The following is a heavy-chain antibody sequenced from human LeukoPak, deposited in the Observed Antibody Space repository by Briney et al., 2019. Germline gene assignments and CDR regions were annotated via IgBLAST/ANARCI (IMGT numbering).Heavy chain of an antibody. CDR1: GGSISSSSYF. J-gene: IGHJ4*02. D-gene: IGHD6-19*01. V-gene: IGHV4-39*07. CDR2: MYYSGST. CDR3: ARGQKQWLAIRRPFDY. Sequence: SSETLSLTCTVSGGSISSSSYFWGWIRQPPGKGLEWIGSMYYSGSTYYNPSLKSRVTISVDTSKNQFSLKLSSVTAADTAVYYCARGQKQWLAIRRPFDYWGQGTLVTVSS.